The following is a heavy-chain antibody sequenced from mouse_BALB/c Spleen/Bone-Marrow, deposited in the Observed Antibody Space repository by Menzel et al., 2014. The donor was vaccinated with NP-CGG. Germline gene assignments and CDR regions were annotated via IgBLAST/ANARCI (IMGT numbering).Heavy chain of an antibody. Sequence: VQLKQSGTVLARPGASVKMSCKASGYTFTSYWMHWVKQRPGQGLEWIGAIYPGNSDTNYNQKFKGKAKLTAVTSTSTAYMELSSLTNEDSAVYYCTTLARSDFDYWGQGTTLTVSS. V-gene: IGHV1-5*01. CDR2: IYPGNSDT. CDR1: GYTFTSYW. D-gene: IGHD3-1*01. CDR3: TTLARSDFDY. J-gene: IGHJ2*01.